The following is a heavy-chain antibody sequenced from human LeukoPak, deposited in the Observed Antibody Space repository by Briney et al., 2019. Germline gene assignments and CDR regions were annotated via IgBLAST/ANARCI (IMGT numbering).Heavy chain of an antibody. CDR3: ARGFAEEQWLPVLGI. V-gene: IGHV7-4-1*02. Sequence: ASVKVSCKASGYTFTSYAMNWVRQAPGQGLEWMGWINTNTGNPTYAQGFTGRFVFSLDTSVSTAYLQISSLKAEDTAVYYCARGFAEEQWLPVLGIWGQGTMVTVSS. CDR2: INTNTGNP. CDR1: GYTFTSYA. J-gene: IGHJ3*02. D-gene: IGHD6-19*01.